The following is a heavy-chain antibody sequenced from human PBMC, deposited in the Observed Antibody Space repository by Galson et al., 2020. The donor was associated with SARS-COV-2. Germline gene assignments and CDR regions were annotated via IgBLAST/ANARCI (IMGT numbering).Heavy chain of an antibody. J-gene: IGHJ6*02. V-gene: IGHV3-30*18. CDR2: ISYDGSNK. CDR3: AKDLAEYCSGGSCRQFGMDV. D-gene: IGHD2-15*01. Sequence: GESLKISCAASGFTFSKYGIHWVRQAPGKGLEWVAVISYDGSNKYYADSVKGRFTISRDNSKNTLYLQMSSLRAEDTAVYYCAKDLAEYCSGGSCRQFGMDVCGQGTTVTASS. CDR1: GFTFSKYG.